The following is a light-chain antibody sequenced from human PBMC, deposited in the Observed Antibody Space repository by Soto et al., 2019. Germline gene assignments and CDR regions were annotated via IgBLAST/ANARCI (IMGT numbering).Light chain of an antibody. Sequence: EIVLTQPPGTLSLSPGERATLSCRASQSVSSSYLTWYQQKPGQAPRLLIYGASSRATGIPDRFSGSGSGTDFTLTISRLEAEDFPVYYCQQYGSSPPITFGQGTRLEIK. CDR3: QQYGSSPPIT. J-gene: IGKJ5*01. CDR1: QSVSSSY. CDR2: GAS. V-gene: IGKV3-20*01.